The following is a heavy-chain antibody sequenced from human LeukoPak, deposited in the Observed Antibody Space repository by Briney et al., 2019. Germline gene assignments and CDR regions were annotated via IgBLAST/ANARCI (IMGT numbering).Heavy chain of an antibody. D-gene: IGHD3-3*01. CDR3: ARVPIPGFLEWFDPDNWFDP. J-gene: IGHJ5*02. CDR2: IIPIFVTA. CDR1: GGTFSSYT. V-gene: IGHV1-69*05. Sequence: ASVKVSCKASGGTFSSYTISWVRQAPGQGLEWMGGIIPIFVTANYAQKFQGRVTITTDESTSTAYMELRSLRSEDTAVYYCARVPIPGFLEWFDPDNWFDPWGQGTLVTVSS.